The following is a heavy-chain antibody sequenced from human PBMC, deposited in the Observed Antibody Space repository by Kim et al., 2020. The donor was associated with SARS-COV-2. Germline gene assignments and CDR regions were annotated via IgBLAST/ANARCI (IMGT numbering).Heavy chain of an antibody. CDR1: GFTFSSYG. CDR3: AKDLNYGMDV. Sequence: GGSLRLSCAASGFTFSSYGMHWVRQAPGKGLEWVAVISYDGSNKYYADSVKGRFTISRDNSKNTLYLQMNSLRAEDTAVYYCAKDLNYGMDVWGQGTTVTVSS. J-gene: IGHJ6*02. CDR2: ISYDGSNK. V-gene: IGHV3-30*18.